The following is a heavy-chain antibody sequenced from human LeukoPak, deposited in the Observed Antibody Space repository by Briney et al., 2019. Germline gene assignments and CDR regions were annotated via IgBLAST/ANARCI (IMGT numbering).Heavy chain of an antibody. Sequence: SETLSLTCTVSGGSISSYYWSWIRQPPGKGLEWIGYIYYSGSTNYNPSLKSRVTISVDTSKNQFSLKLSSVTAADTAVYYCARAKSTGYSSSWYPPSWYFDLWGRGTLVTVSS. D-gene: IGHD6-13*01. J-gene: IGHJ2*01. V-gene: IGHV4-59*01. CDR1: GGSISSYY. CDR3: ARAKSTGYSSSWYPPSWYFDL. CDR2: IYYSGST.